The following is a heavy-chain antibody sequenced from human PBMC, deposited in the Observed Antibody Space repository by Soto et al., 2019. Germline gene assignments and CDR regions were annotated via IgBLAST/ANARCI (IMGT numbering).Heavy chain of an antibody. CDR3: AKDHVEQWLEYYFDY. J-gene: IGHJ4*02. CDR1: GFTFSSYA. Sequence: GGSLRLSCAASGFTFSSYAMSWVRQAPGKGLEWVSAISGSGGSTYYADSVKGRFTISRDNSKNTLYLQMNSLRAEDTAVYYCAKDHVEQWLEYYFDYWGQGTLVTVSS. D-gene: IGHD6-19*01. V-gene: IGHV3-23*01. CDR2: ISGSGGST.